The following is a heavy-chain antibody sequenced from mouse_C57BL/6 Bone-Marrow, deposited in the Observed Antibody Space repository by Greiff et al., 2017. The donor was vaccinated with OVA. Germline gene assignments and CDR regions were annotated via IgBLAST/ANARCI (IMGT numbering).Heavy chain of an antibody. V-gene: IGHV14-4*01. D-gene: IGHD1-1*01. CDR3: TTVTTVVDY. J-gene: IGHJ2*01. CDR1: GFNIKDDY. CDR2: IDPENGDT. Sequence: EVQLQQSGAELVRPGASVKLSCTASGFNIKDDYMHWVKQRPEQGLEWIGWIDPENGDTEYASKFQGKATITADTSSNTAYLQLSSLTSDDTAVYYCTTVTTVVDYWGQGTTLTVSS.